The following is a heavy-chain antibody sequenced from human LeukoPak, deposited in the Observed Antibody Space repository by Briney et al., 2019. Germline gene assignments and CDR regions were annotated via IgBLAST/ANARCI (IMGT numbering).Heavy chain of an antibody. CDR3: ARTVCSRTSCGYNWFDP. V-gene: IGHV1-69*13. Sequence: ASVKVSCKASGYTYTSYAISWVRQAPGQGLEWMGGIIPIFGTANYAQKFQGRVTITADESTSTAYMDLSSLRSEDTAVYYCARTVCSRTSCGYNWFDPWGQGTLVTVSS. CDR1: GYTYTSYA. D-gene: IGHD2-2*01. CDR2: IIPIFGTA. J-gene: IGHJ5*02.